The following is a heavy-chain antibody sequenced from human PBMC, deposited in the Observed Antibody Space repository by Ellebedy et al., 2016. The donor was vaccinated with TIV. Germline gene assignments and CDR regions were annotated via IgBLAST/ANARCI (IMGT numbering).Heavy chain of an antibody. D-gene: IGHD4-17*01. CDR2: INEDATKK. CDR3: ARAIYGASYL. J-gene: IGHJ2*01. Sequence: GESLKISCTASGFSVTNYWMTWVRQAPGKGLEWVANINEDATKKHYVDSVKGRFTISRDNAGNSLYLQISSLGAEDTAVYYCARAIYGASYLWGRGTLVTVSS. V-gene: IGHV3-7*01. CDR1: GFSVTNYW.